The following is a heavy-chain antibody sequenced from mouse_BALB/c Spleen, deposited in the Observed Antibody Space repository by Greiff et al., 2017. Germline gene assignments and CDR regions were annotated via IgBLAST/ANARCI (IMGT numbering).Heavy chain of an antibody. CDR3: ARQGGDMITTGYFDY. V-gene: IGHV5-12-2*01. D-gene: IGHD2-4*01. J-gene: IGHJ2*01. Sequence: EVNLVESGGGLVQPGGSLKLSCAASGFTFSSYTMSWVRQTPEKRLEWVAYISNGGGSTYYPDTVKGRFTISRDNAKNTLYLQMSSLKSEDTAMYYCARQGGDMITTGYFDYWGQGTTLTVSS. CDR1: GFTFSSYT. CDR2: ISNGGGST.